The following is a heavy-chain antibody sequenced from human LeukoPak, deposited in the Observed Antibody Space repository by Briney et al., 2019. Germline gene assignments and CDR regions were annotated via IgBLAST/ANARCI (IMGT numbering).Heavy chain of an antibody. D-gene: IGHD3-22*01. Sequence: APVKVSCKASGYTFTNYYIHWVRQAPGQGLEWMGIINPSGGSTSYAQQFQGRVTMTRDTSTSTVYMELSSLRFEDTAVYYCARVYDSSGYLPWGQGTLVTVSS. CDR2: INPSGGST. CDR1: GYTFTNYY. J-gene: IGHJ5*02. CDR3: ARVYDSSGYLP. V-gene: IGHV1-46*01.